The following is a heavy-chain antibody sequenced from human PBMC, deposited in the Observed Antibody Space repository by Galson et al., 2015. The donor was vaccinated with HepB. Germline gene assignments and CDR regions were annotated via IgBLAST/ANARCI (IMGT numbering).Heavy chain of an antibody. CDR3: AREAV. CDR1: GFTFTSYW. J-gene: IGHJ6*02. CDR2: IKYDGSKR. V-gene: IGHV3-7*03. Sequence: SLRLSCAGSGFTFTSYWMRWLRQAPGKGPEWVAHIKYDGSKRYYAASVKGRFTISRDNARNSLYLEMNSLRVEDTAVYYCAREAVWGQGTTVTVSS.